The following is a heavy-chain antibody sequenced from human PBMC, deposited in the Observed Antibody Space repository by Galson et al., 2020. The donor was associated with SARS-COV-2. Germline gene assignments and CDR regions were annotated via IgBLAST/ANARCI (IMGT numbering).Heavy chain of an antibody. CDR2: IDWDDDK. V-gene: IGHV2-70*04. D-gene: IGHD3-9*01. CDR1: GFSLSTSGMR. CDR3: ARSYYDILTGYYLTFDY. Sequence: SGPTLVKPTQTLTLTCTFSGFSLSTSGMRVSWIRQPPGKALEWLARIDWDDDKFYSTSLKTRLTISKDTSKNQVVLTMTNMDPVDTATYYCARSYYDILTGYYLTFDYWGQGTLVTVSS. J-gene: IGHJ4*02.